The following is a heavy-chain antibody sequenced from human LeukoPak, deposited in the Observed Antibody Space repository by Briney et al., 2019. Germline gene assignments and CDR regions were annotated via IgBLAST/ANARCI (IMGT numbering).Heavy chain of an antibody. Sequence: PSETLSLTCTVSGGSISDYYWSWIRQPPGKALECIGYIYYSGSTNYNPSLKSRVTISVDTSKNQFSLKLSSVTAADTAVYYCARGFWGPLDYWGQGTLVTVSS. CDR2: IYYSGST. CDR3: ARGFWGPLDY. J-gene: IGHJ4*02. V-gene: IGHV4-59*12. CDR1: GGSISDYY. D-gene: IGHD3-16*01.